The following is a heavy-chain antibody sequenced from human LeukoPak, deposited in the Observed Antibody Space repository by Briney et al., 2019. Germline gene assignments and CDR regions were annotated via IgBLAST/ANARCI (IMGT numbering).Heavy chain of an antibody. Sequence: SETLSLTCAVYGGSFSGYYWSWIRQPPGKGLEWIGEINHSGSTNYNPSLKSRVTISVDTSKNQFSLKLSSVTAADTAVYYCARGGDNNWFDLWGQGTLVTVSS. D-gene: IGHD4-17*01. CDR2: INHSGST. V-gene: IGHV4-34*01. CDR3: ARGGDNNWFDL. CDR1: GGSFSGYY. J-gene: IGHJ5*02.